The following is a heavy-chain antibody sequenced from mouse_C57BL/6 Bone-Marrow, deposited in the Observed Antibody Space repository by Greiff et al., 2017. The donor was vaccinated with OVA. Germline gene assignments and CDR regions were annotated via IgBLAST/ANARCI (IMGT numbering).Heavy chain of an antibody. J-gene: IGHJ4*01. V-gene: IGHV1-64*01. CDR2: IHPNSGST. D-gene: IGHD2-3*01. CDR3: ARSDGYYVPYAMDY. Sequence: QVQLKQPGAELVKPGASVKLSCKASGYTFTSYWMHWVKQRPGQGLEWIGMIHPNSGSTNYNEKFKSKATLTVDKSSSTAYMQLSSLTSEDSAVYYCARSDGYYVPYAMDYWGQGTSVTVSS. CDR1: GYTFTSYW.